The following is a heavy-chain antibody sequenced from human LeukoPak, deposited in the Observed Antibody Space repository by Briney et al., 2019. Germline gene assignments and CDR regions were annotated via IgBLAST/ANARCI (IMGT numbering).Heavy chain of an antibody. Sequence: GESLKISCKVSGYSFSNYWIGWVRQMPGKGLEWMGIIYLGDSDTRYSPSFQGQVTISADKSISTAYLQWSSLKASDTAMYYCARQSLSYYYGSGSYRHYYYYYMDVWGKGTTVTVSS. CDR2: IYLGDSDT. CDR1: GYSFSNYW. J-gene: IGHJ6*03. D-gene: IGHD3-10*01. V-gene: IGHV5-51*01. CDR3: ARQSLSYYYGSGSYRHYYYYYMDV.